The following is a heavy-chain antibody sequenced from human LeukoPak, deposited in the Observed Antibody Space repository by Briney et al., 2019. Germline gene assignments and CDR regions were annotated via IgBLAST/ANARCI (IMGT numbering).Heavy chain of an antibody. CDR1: GYTQTALA. V-gene: IGHV1-24*01. Sequence: ASVKVSCKVSGYTQTALALHWVRQAPGKGLEWIGGFDSEEYDTIYAQKFQGRVTMTEDTSTDTAYMELSSLSFEDTAVYYCATLEPEPGDFGGLAYWGQGTLVTVSS. J-gene: IGHJ4*02. D-gene: IGHD4-17*01. CDR2: FDSEEYDT. CDR3: ATLEPEPGDFGGLAY.